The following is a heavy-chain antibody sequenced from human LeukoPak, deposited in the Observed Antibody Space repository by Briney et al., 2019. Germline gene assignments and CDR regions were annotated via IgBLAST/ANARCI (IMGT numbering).Heavy chain of an antibody. CDR1: GGTFSSYA. CDR3: ARGDPSYDYGDR. V-gene: IGHV1-8*02. J-gene: IGHJ5*02. Sequence: ASVKVSCKASGGTFSSYAISWVRQATGQGLEWMGWMNPNSGNTGYAQKFQGRVTMTRNTSISTAYMELSSLRSEDTAVYYCARGDPSYDYGDRWGQGTLVTVSS. D-gene: IGHD4-17*01. CDR2: MNPNSGNT.